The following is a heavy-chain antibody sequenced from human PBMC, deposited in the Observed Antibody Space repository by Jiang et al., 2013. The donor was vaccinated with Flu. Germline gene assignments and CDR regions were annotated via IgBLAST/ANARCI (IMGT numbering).Heavy chain of an antibody. CDR1: GGSISTSNW. CDR3: ARRVAVAARGVWYYYGLDV. J-gene: IGHJ6*02. CDR2: IQHGGST. D-gene: IGHD6-19*01. Sequence: GSGLVKPSGTLSLSCVVSGGSISTSNWWSWVRQPPGKGLEWIGEIQHGGSTNYKSSLRSRVTISLDKSKNHFYLNLRSVTVADTAVYYCARRVAVAARGVWYYYGLDVWGQGTTVTVSS. V-gene: IGHV4-4*02.